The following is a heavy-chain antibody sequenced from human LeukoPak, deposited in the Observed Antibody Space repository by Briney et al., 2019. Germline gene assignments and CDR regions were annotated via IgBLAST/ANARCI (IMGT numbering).Heavy chain of an antibody. V-gene: IGHV4-59*01. CDR1: GASISDYY. Sequence: PSETLSLTCTVSGASISDYYWTWIRQPPGKGLERIGHIYYSGSTNYNPSLKSRVTISVDTSKNQFSLKLSSVTAADTAVYYCTRGSIAYYYMDVWGKGTTVTISS. D-gene: IGHD3-22*01. CDR2: IYYSGST. CDR3: TRGSIAYYYMDV. J-gene: IGHJ6*03.